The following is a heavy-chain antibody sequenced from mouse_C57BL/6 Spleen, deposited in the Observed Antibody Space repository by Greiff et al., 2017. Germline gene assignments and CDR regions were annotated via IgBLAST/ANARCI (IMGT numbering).Heavy chain of an antibody. Sequence: QVQLKESGAELARPGASVKMSCKASGYTFTSYTMHWVKQRPGQGLEWIGYINPSSGYTKYNQKFKDKATLTADKSSSTAYMQLSSLTSEDSAVYYCARIGSITTVVATDAMDYWGQGTSVTVSS. CDR1: GYTFTSYT. CDR2: INPSSGYT. CDR3: ARIGSITTVVATDAMDY. D-gene: IGHD1-1*01. J-gene: IGHJ4*01. V-gene: IGHV1-4*01.